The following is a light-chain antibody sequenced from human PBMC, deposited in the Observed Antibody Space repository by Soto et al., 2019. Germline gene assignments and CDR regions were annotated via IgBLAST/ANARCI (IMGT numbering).Light chain of an antibody. CDR3: SSYTSSSTFVV. J-gene: IGLJ2*01. CDR2: DVS. CDR1: SSDVGGYNY. Sequence: QSALTQPASVSGSPGQSITISCTGTSSDVGGYNYVSWYQQHPGKAPKLMIYDVSNRPSGVANRFSGSKSGNTASLTISGLQAEEEADYYFSSYTSSSTFVVFGGGTKLTVL. V-gene: IGLV2-14*01.